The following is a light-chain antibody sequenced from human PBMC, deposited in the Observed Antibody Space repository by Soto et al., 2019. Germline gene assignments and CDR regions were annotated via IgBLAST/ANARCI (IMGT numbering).Light chain of an antibody. J-gene: IGKJ4*01. V-gene: IGKV3-11*01. CDR1: QSVRSY. Sequence: IVLTQSQPTRSLSPGERATLSCRASQSVRSYLAWYPQIPGQAPRILIYDASNRATGIPALVGRSGARTVCTRTISRLQRVYVSTSEGQQLNRYPLTFRGGTQV. CDR2: DAS. CDR3: QQLNRYPLT.